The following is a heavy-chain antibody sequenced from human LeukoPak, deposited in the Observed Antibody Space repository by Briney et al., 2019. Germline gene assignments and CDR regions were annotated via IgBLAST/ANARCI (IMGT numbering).Heavy chain of an antibody. CDR2: ISYDGSNK. V-gene: IGHV3-30-3*01. CDR1: GFTFSSYA. Sequence: GGSLRLSCAASGFTFSSYAMHWVRQAPGKGLEWVAVISYDGSNKYYADSVKGRFTISRDNSKNTLYLQMNSLRAEDTAVYYCAKAYSGYEFDYWGQGTLVTVSS. J-gene: IGHJ4*02. D-gene: IGHD5-12*01. CDR3: AKAYSGYEFDY.